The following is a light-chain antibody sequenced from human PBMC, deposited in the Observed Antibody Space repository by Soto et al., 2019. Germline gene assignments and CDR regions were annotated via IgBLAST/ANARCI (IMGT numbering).Light chain of an antibody. J-gene: IGKJ4*02. V-gene: IGKV1-6*01. Sequence: QMTQSPASLSASLGDRVTITCRASQGIRNDLAWYQQKPGKAPKFLIYSVSSLESGVPSRFSGSGSGTDFTLTINSLQPDDFATYYCQQHNIYSFTFGEGTKVDIK. CDR3: QQHNIYSFT. CDR2: SVS. CDR1: QGIRND.